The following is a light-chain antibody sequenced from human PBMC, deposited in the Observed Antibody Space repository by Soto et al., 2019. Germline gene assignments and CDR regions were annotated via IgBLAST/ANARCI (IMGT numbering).Light chain of an antibody. Sequence: QSALTQPASVSGSPGQSITISSTGTSSDVGGYNYVSWYQQHPGKAPKLMIYEVSNRPSGVSNRFSGSKSGNTASLTISGLQAEDEADYYCSSYTSSSTLYVFGTGTKVTVL. CDR2: EVS. V-gene: IGLV2-14*01. CDR1: SSDVGGYNY. J-gene: IGLJ1*01. CDR3: SSYTSSSTLYV.